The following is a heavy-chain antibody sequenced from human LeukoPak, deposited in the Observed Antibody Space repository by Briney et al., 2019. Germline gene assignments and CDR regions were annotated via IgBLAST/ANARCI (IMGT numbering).Heavy chain of an antibody. J-gene: IGHJ1*01. D-gene: IGHD3-22*01. V-gene: IGHV3-30*04. Sequence: GGSLRLSCAASGFTFSSYVMHWVRQAPGKGLDWVAGISYDGSNKFYAASVKGRFTISRDTSNNTLSLQMNSLRPEDTGVYYCARAPSEIGGYYPEYFRHWGQGTLVTVSS. CDR2: ISYDGSNK. CDR1: GFTFSSYV. CDR3: ARAPSEIGGYYPEYFRH.